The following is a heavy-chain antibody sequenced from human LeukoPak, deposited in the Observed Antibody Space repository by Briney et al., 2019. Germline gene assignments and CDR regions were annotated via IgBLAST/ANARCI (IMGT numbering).Heavy chain of an antibody. CDR3: AALVGARHYFDY. J-gene: IGHJ4*02. CDR2: ISPSGGST. V-gene: IGHV1-46*01. D-gene: IGHD1-26*01. CDR1: GYTFTSNY. Sequence: ASVKVSCKAFGYTFTSNYMHWVRQAPGQGPEWMGVISPSGGSTTYAQKFQGRVTMTEDTSTDTAYMELSSLRSEDTAVYYCAALVGARHYFDYWGQGTLVTVSS.